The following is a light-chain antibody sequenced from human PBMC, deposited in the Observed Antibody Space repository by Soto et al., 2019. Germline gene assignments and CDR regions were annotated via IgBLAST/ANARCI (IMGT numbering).Light chain of an antibody. CDR2: GAS. CDR1: QSVSSSY. Sequence: EIVLTQSPGTLSLSPGERATLSCRASQSVSSSYLAWYQQKPGQAPRLLIYGASSRATGIPDRFSGSGSGTDFTLTISRLEPEDFAVDYCQQYGSSPPRVTFGPGTKVDIK. J-gene: IGKJ3*01. CDR3: QQYGSSPPRVT. V-gene: IGKV3-20*01.